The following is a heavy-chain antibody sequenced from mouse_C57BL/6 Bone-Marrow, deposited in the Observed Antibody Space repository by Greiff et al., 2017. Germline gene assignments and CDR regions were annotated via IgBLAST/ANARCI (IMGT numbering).Heavy chain of an antibody. CDR2: IHPNSGST. V-gene: IGHV1-64*01. CDR3: ASFCYCYDGYAMDY. CDR1: GYTFTSYW. D-gene: IGHD2-2*01. Sequence: VQLQQPGAELVKPGASVKLSCKASGYTFTSYWMHWVKQRPGQGLEWIGMIHPNSGSTNYNEKFKSKATLTVDKSSSTAYMQLSSLTSEDSAVYNCASFCYCYDGYAMDYWGQGTSVTVSS. J-gene: IGHJ4*01.